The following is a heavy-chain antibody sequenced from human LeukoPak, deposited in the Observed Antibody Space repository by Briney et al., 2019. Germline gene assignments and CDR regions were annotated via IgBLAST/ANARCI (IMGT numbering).Heavy chain of an antibody. J-gene: IGHJ4*02. CDR1: GFTFRNYA. CDR3: ARPWGFEY. CDR2: VSNDGRNI. Sequence: PGNSLRLSCAASGFTFRNYAMHWVRQAPGKGLEWVTTVSNDGRNIFYTDSVKGRFTITRDNSKDTLYLQMNSLRIEYTALYYCARPWGFEYWGQGALVTVPS. V-gene: IGHV3-30*04. D-gene: IGHD7-27*01.